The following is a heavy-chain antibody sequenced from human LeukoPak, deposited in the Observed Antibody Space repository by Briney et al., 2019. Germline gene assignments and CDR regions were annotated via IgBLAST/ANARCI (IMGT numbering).Heavy chain of an antibody. J-gene: IGHJ4*02. D-gene: IGHD1-26*01. CDR1: GRSISSSSYY. CDR2: IYESGST. CDR3: ARQGSGNYLSPVNY. V-gene: IGHV4-39*01. Sequence: SATLSLPCTVSGRSISSSSYYCGWIRQPPGKMLQRIGTIYESGSTYYNPTLRSRVTISEDTSKNQFSLKMSSVTAADTAVYYCARQGSGNYLSPVNYWGQGTLVTVSS.